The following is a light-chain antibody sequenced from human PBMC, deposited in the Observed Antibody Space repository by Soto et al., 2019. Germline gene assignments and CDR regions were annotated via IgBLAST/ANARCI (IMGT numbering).Light chain of an antibody. CDR2: DNS. J-gene: IGLJ1*01. V-gene: IGLV3-21*02. Sequence: SYELTQPPSVSVAPGQTATISCGENNIDSRTVHWYQQKPGQAPLLVVYDNSFRPSGIPNRFSGSNSGNTATLTISRVEAGDEADYYSQVWDNVDDHIYVFGTGTKVTVL. CDR3: QVWDNVDDHIYV. CDR1: NIDSRT.